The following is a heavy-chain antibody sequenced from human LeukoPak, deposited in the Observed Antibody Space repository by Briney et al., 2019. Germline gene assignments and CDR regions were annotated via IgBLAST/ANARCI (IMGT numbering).Heavy chain of an antibody. J-gene: IGHJ4*02. Sequence: SSETLSLTCAVYGGSFSGYYWSWIRQPPGKGLEWIGEINHSGSTNYNPSLKSRVTISVDTSKNQFSLKLSSVTAADTAVYYCARGGSVLLWFGEPRRFDYWGQGTLVTVSS. CDR2: INHSGST. CDR3: ARGGSVLLWFGEPRRFDY. D-gene: IGHD3-10*01. CDR1: GGSFSGYY. V-gene: IGHV4-34*01.